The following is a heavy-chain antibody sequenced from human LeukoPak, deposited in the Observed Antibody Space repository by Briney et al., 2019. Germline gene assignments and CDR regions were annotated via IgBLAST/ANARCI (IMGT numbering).Heavy chain of an antibody. CDR2: IYTSGST. D-gene: IGHD2-21*02. J-gene: IGHJ3*02. CDR1: GGSISSGSYY. CDR3: ARLTRACGGDCPVAFDI. Sequence: PSETLSLTCTVSGGSISSGSYYWSWIRQPAGKGLEWLGRIYTSGSTNYNPSLKSRVTISVDTSKNQFSLKLSSVTAADTAVYYCARLTRACGGDCPVAFDIWGQGTMVTVSS. V-gene: IGHV4-61*02.